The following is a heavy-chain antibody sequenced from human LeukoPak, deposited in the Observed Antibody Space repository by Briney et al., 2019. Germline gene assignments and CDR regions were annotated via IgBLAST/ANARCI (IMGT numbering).Heavy chain of an antibody. CDR1: GFTFSSYA. V-gene: IGHV3-23*01. Sequence: PGGSLRLSCAASGFTFSSYAMSWVRQAPGKGLEWVSAISGSGGSTYYADSVKGRFTISRDNSKNTLYLQMNSLRAEDTAVFYCAKDPPIAVALGGFDYWGQGTLVTVSS. CDR2: ISGSGGST. J-gene: IGHJ4*02. CDR3: AKDPPIAVALGGFDY. D-gene: IGHD6-19*01.